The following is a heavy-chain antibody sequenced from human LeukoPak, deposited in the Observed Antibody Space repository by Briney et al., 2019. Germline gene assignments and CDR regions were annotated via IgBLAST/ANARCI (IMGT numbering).Heavy chain of an antibody. J-gene: IGHJ4*02. CDR2: IYYSGST. V-gene: IGHV4-59*01. Sequence: SETLSLTCTVSGGFIRRYYWRWIRQPPGKGLEWIGFIYYSGSTNYNPSLKSRVTISVDTSKNQFSLKLSSVTAADTAVYYCASPGIVAAGTDRGFDYWGQGTLVTVSS. CDR1: GGFIRRYY. CDR3: ASPGIVAAGTDRGFDY. D-gene: IGHD6-13*01.